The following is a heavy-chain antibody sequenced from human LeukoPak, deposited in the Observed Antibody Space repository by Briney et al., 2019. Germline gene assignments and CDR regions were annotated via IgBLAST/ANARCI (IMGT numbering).Heavy chain of an antibody. CDR1: GGSISSYY. V-gene: IGHV4-59*01. CDR2: IYYSGST. D-gene: IGHD2-2*02. Sequence: SETLSLTCTVSGGSISSYYWSWIRQPPGKGLEWIGYIYYSGSTNYNPSLKSRVTISVDTSKSQFSLKLSSVTAADTAVYYCARVIGYCSSTSCYRVYYGMDVWGQGTTVTVSS. CDR3: ARVIGYCSSTSCYRVYYGMDV. J-gene: IGHJ6*02.